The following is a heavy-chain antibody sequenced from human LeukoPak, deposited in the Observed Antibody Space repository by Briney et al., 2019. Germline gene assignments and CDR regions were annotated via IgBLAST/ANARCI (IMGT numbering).Heavy chain of an antibody. Sequence: SETLSLTCAVYGGSFSGYYWSWIRQPPGKGLDGIGEINHSGSTNYNPSLKSRVTISVDTSKNQFSLKLSSVTAADTAVYYCARAFRHGMDVWGQGTTVTVSS. J-gene: IGHJ6*02. V-gene: IGHV4-34*01. CDR3: ARAFRHGMDV. CDR1: GGSFSGYY. CDR2: INHSGST.